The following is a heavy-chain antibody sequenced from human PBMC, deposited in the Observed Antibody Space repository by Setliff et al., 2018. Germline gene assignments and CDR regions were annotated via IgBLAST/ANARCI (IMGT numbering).Heavy chain of an antibody. D-gene: IGHD3-10*01. Sequence: PSETLSLTCTVSDGSISNAYWSWTRQSPGKGLEWIGYIYDTGSTNSDPSLKSRVTMSVDTSKNQVSLKMTSVTAADTAVYYCARHGPTRTDSWFDSFDVWGQGTKVTVSS. V-gene: IGHV4-59*08. J-gene: IGHJ3*01. CDR3: ARHGPTRTDSWFDSFDV. CDR1: DGSISNAY. CDR2: IYDTGST.